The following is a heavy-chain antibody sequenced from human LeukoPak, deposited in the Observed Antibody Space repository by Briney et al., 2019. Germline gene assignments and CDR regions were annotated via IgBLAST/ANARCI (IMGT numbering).Heavy chain of an antibody. Sequence: GGSLRLSCAASGFTFSSYGMHWVRQAPGKGLEWVAFIRYDGSNKYYADSVKGRFTISRDNSKNTLYLQMNSLRAEDTAVYYCALLHFDYDFWSGPKFYYFDYWGQGTLVTVSS. CDR1: GFTFSSYG. J-gene: IGHJ4*02. CDR2: IRYDGSNK. CDR3: ALLHFDYDFWSGPKFYYFDY. V-gene: IGHV3-30*02. D-gene: IGHD3-3*01.